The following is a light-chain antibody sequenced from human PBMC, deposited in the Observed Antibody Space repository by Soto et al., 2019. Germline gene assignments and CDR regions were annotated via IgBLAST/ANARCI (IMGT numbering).Light chain of an antibody. Sequence: MTLPPATPALDMGEWPTIIYNCSQSVLYSSNNTNYLAWYQQRLGQPPKLRIRWASTRESGVPDRFSGSGSGTDFTLTISSLQAEDVAVYYCQQYYSNPWTFGQAIKV. CDR2: WAS. V-gene: IGKV4-1*01. CDR3: QQYYSNPWT. CDR1: QSVLYSSNNTNY. J-gene: IGKJ1*01.